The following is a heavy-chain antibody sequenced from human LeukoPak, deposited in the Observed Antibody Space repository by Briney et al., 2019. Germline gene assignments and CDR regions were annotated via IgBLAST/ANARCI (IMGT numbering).Heavy chain of an antibody. D-gene: IGHD3-22*01. Sequence: GGSLRLSCVASGFTFSSYEMNWVRQAPGKGLEWVANIKEDGSEKYYVDSVKGRFTISRDNAKNSLYLQMNSLRAEDTAVYYCARRYYDNFDYWGQGTLVTVSS. V-gene: IGHV3-7*01. CDR3: ARRYYDNFDY. J-gene: IGHJ4*02. CDR1: GFTFSSYE. CDR2: IKEDGSEK.